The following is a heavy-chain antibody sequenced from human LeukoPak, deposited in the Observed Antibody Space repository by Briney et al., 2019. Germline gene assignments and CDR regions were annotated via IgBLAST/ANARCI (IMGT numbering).Heavy chain of an antibody. CDR3: TRVDDFWSGCGHFGY. Sequence: GGSLRLSCTASGFTFGDYAMSWVRQAPGKGLEWVGFIRSKAYGGTTEYAASVKGRFTISRDDSKSIAYLQMNSLKTEDTAVYYCTRVDDFWSGCGHFGYWGQGTLVTVSS. CDR1: GFTFGDYA. CDR2: IRSKAYGGTT. D-gene: IGHD3-3*01. V-gene: IGHV3-49*04. J-gene: IGHJ4*02.